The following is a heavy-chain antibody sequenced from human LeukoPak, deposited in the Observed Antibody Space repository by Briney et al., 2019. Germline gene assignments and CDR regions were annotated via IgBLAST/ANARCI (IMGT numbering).Heavy chain of an antibody. D-gene: IGHD3-22*01. J-gene: IGHJ4*02. CDR1: GFTFSNYW. Sequence: PGGSLRLSCAASGFTFSNYWMTWVRQAPGKGLEWVSSISSSSSYIYYADSVKGRFTISRDNAKNSLYLQMNSLRAEDTAVYYCARVRYYYDSSGYMTLDYWGQGTLVTVSS. CDR3: ARVRYYYDSSGYMTLDY. V-gene: IGHV3-21*01. CDR2: ISSSSSYI.